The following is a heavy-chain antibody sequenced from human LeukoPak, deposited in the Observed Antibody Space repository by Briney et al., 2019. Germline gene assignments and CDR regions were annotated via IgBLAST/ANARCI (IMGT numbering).Heavy chain of an antibody. Sequence: PSETLSLTCTVSGGSISSSDYYWAWIRQPPGRSLEWIGSIYYSGSTHYNPSLKSRDTISVDTSKNQFSLKLSSVTAADTAVYYCARQGLIVMAGEGDFDYWGQGTLVTVSS. D-gene: IGHD5-24*01. CDR2: IYYSGST. CDR1: GGSISSSDYY. CDR3: ARQGLIVMAGEGDFDY. V-gene: IGHV4-39*01. J-gene: IGHJ4*02.